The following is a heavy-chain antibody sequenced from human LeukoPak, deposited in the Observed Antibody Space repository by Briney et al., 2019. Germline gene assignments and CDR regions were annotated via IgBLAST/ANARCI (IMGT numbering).Heavy chain of an antibody. CDR1: GFTFSSYA. J-gene: IGHJ3*02. CDR3: AKEHGGSSWYEDAFDI. CDR2: ITGSGGRT. D-gene: IGHD6-13*01. Sequence: PGGSLRLSCAASGFTFSSYAMNWVRQAPGKGLEWVSAITGSGGRTYYADSVKGRFTISRDNTKNTLYLQMNSLRAEDTAIYYCAKEHGGSSWYEDAFDIWGQGTMVTVSS. V-gene: IGHV3-23*01.